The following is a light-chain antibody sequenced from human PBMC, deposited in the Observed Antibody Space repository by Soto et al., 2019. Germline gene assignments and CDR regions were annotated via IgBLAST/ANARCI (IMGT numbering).Light chain of an antibody. CDR1: SSDVGSYNL. CDR3: CSYAGSSTGV. J-gene: IGLJ3*02. Sequence: QSALTQPASVSGSPGQSITISCTGTSSDVGSYNLVSWYQQHPGKAPKLMIYEGSKRPSGVSNRFSGSKSGNTASLTISGLQAEDEADYYCCSYAGSSTGVFGGGNKLTVL. V-gene: IGLV2-23*01. CDR2: EGS.